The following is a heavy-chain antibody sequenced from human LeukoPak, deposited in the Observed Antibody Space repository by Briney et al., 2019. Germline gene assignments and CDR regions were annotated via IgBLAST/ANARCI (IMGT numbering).Heavy chain of an antibody. CDR2: INAGNGNT. Sequence: ASVKVSCKASGYTFTGYAMHWVRQAPGQRLEWMGWINAGNGNTKYSQEFQGRVTITRDTSASTAYMELSSLRPEDMAVYYCARGVGSSGHFDYWGQGTLVTVSS. J-gene: IGHJ4*02. V-gene: IGHV1-3*03. D-gene: IGHD6-19*01. CDR3: ARGVGSSGHFDY. CDR1: GYTFTGYA.